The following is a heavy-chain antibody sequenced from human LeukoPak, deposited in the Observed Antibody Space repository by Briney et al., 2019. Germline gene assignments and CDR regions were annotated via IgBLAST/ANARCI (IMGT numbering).Heavy chain of an antibody. D-gene: IGHD6-13*01. CDR2: IYYSGST. CDR3: ASSSSSWYGSWFDP. J-gene: IGHJ5*02. Sequence: SETLSLTCSVSGCTINSYYWSWIRHPPGKGLEWIGYIYYSGSTNYNPSLKSRVTTSIDTSKSQFSLKLSSVTAADTAVYYCASSSSSWYGSWFDPWGQGTLVTVSS. V-gene: IGHV4-59*01. CDR1: GCTINSYY.